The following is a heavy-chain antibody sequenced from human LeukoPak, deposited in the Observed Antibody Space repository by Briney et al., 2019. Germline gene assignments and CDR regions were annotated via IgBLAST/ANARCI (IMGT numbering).Heavy chain of an antibody. V-gene: IGHV4-31*03. J-gene: IGHJ4*02. CDR3: ARVSDDYVWGSYRLYYFDY. CDR1: GGSTSSGGYY. CDR2: IYYSGST. Sequence: SQTLSLTCTVSGGSTSSGGYYWSWIRQHPGKRLEWIGYIYYSGSTYYNPSLKSRVTISVDTSKNQFSLKLSSVTAADTAVYYCARVSDDYVWGSYRLYYFDYWGQGTLVTVSS. D-gene: IGHD3-16*01.